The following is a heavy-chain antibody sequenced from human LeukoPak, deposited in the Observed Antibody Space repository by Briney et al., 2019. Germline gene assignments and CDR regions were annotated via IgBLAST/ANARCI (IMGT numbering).Heavy chain of an antibody. J-gene: IGHJ3*02. D-gene: IGHD3-22*01. Sequence: ASVKVSCKASGYTLTVYQMHWVRQAPGRGLELMGWINPNSGGTNYAQNFQGRVTMTRDTSISTAYMELSRLRSDDTAVYYCARATYYSDSSGSYLSAFDIWGQGTMVTVSS. CDR1: GYTLTVYQ. CDR2: INPNSGGT. V-gene: IGHV1-2*02. CDR3: ARATYYSDSSGSYLSAFDI.